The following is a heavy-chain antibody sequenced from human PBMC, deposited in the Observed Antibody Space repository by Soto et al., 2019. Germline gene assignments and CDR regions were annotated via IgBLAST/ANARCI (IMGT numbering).Heavy chain of an antibody. CDR1: GYSFTSYW. J-gene: IGHJ4*02. V-gene: IGHV5-10-1*01. CDR2: IDPSDSYT. CDR3: AREXRDYYGSGSPGAYYFDY. D-gene: IGHD3-10*01. Sequence: GESLKISCKGSGYSFTSYWISWVRQMPGKGLEWMGRIDPSDSYTNYSPSFQGHVTISADKSISTAYLQWSSLKASDTAMYYCAREXRDYYGSGSPGAYYFDYWGQGALVTVSS.